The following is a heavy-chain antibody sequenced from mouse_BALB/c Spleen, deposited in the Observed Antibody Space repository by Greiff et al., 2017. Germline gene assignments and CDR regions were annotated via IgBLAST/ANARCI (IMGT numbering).Heavy chain of an antibody. D-gene: IGHD1-1*01. V-gene: IGHV1-5*01. CDR1: GYTFTSYW. Sequence: EVQLQQSGTVLARPGASVKMSCKASGYTFTSYWMHWVKQRPGQGLEWIGAIYPGNSDTSYNQKFKGKAKLTAVTSTSTAYMELSSLTNEDSAVYYCTRGSSYGYFDVWGAGTTVTVSS. CDR3: TRGSSYGYFDV. J-gene: IGHJ1*01. CDR2: IYPGNSDT.